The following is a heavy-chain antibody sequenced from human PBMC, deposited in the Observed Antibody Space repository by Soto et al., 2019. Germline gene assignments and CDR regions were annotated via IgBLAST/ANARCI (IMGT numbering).Heavy chain of an antibody. CDR1: GFTFSSYA. V-gene: IGHV3-30-3*01. CDR2: ISYDGSNK. Sequence: PGGSLRLSCAASGFTFSSYAMHWVRQAPGKGLEWVAVISYDGSNKYYADSVKGRFTISRDNSKNTLYLQMNSLRAEDTAVYYCARSLNYYDSSGYYYGVFGYWGQGTLVTVSS. CDR3: ARSLNYYDSSGYYYGVFGY. D-gene: IGHD3-22*01. J-gene: IGHJ4*02.